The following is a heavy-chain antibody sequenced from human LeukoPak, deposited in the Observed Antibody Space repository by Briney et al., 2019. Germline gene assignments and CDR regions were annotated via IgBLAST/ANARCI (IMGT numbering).Heavy chain of an antibody. J-gene: IGHJ4*02. CDR3: AKFGGEYYYDSSGYTDY. D-gene: IGHD3-22*01. V-gene: IGHV3-23*01. CDR1: GFTFSSYA. CDR2: ISGSGGST. Sequence: GGSLRLSCAASGFTFSSYAMSWVRPAPGKGLEWVSAISGSGGSTYYADSVKGRFTISRDNSKNTLYLQMNSLGAEDTAVYYCAKFGGEYYYDSSGYTDYWGQGTLVTVSS.